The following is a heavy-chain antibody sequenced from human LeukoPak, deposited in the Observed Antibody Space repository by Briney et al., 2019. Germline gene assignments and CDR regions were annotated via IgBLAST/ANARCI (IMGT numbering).Heavy chain of an antibody. CDR1: GFTFSSYS. Sequence: GGSLRLSCAASGFTFSSYSMNWVRQAPGKGLEWVSSISSSSSYICYADSVKGRFTISRDNAKNSLYLQMNSLRAEDTAVYYCARLTTGFWGFDIWGQGTMVTVSS. CDR2: ISSSSSYI. J-gene: IGHJ3*02. CDR3: ARLTTGFWGFDI. V-gene: IGHV3-21*01. D-gene: IGHD3-16*01.